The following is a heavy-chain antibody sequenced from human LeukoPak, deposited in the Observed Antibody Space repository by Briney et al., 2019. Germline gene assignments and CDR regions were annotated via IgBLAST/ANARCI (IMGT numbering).Heavy chain of an antibody. Sequence: PSETLSLTCSVSGVSIRSNKWWGWVRQPPGKGLEWIGEAYHSGYTTYNPSLKSRATISVDKSKNHFFLKLSSVTAADTAVYYCASLFLGSGWTYYFDYWGQGTLVAVSS. CDR3: ASLFLGSGWTYYFDY. J-gene: IGHJ4*02. D-gene: IGHD6-19*01. CDR1: GVSIRSNKW. CDR2: AYHSGYT. V-gene: IGHV4-4*02.